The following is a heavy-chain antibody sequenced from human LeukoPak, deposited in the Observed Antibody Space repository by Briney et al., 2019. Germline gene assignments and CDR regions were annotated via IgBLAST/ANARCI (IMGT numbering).Heavy chain of an antibody. CDR2: ISAYNGNT. Sequence: GASVKVSCQASGYTFTSYGISWVRQAPGQGLEGMGWISAYNGNTNYPQKLQGRVTMTTDTSTSTAYMELSRLRSEDTAVYYCAGGVAVAVENSSGLWGYYYCMDVWGKGTTVTVSS. V-gene: IGHV1-18*01. J-gene: IGHJ6*03. D-gene: IGHD6-19*01. CDR3: AGGVAVAVENSSGLWGYYYCMDV. CDR1: GYTFTSYG.